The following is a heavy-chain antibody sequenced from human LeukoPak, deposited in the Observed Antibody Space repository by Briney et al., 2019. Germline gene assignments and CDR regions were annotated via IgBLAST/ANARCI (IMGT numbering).Heavy chain of an antibody. J-gene: IGHJ4*02. Sequence: PSETLSLTCTVSGGSISSYYWSWIRQPPGKGLEWIGYIYYSGSTNYNPSLKSRVTISVDTSKNQFSLKLSSVTAADTAVYYCARHGSQGGSRYCFDYWGQGTLVTVSS. CDR2: IYYSGST. CDR1: GGSISSYY. CDR3: ARHGSQGGSRYCFDY. D-gene: IGHD2-15*01. V-gene: IGHV4-59*08.